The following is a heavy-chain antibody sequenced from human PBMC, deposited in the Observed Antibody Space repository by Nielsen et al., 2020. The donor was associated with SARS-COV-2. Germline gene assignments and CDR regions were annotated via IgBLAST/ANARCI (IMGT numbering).Heavy chain of an antibody. CDR2: ISPYSVNTNT. D-gene: IGHD2-21*02. Sequence: ASVKVSCKASGYTFTSYGISWVRQAPGQGLEWMGWISPYSVNTNTNYAQNLQGRVTMTTDTSTSTAYMELSSLRSEDTAVYYCATHCGDCYPGLDFDYWGQGTLVTVSS. J-gene: IGHJ4*02. CDR1: GYTFTSYG. CDR3: ATHCGDCYPGLDFDY. V-gene: IGHV1-18*04.